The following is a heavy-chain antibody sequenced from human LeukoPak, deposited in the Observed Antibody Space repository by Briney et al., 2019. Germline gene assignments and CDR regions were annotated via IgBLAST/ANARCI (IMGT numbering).Heavy chain of an antibody. V-gene: IGHV3-23*01. CDR3: AKEGRSSTWYGAYYMDV. J-gene: IGHJ6*03. D-gene: IGHD6-13*01. CDR2: ISASGSNT. CDR1: GLTFDTYG. Sequence: GGSLRLSCTVSGLTFDTYGMSWVRQAPGKGLEWVSAISASGSNTHYADSVKGRVIISRDNAKNSLYLQMNSLRAEDTAVYYCAKEGRSSTWYGAYYMDVWGKGTTVTVSS.